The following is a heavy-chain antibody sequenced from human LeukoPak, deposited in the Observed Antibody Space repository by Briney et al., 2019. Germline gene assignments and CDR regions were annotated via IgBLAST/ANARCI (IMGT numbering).Heavy chain of an antibody. CDR2: IYYSGST. CDR3: ARGVHPYYYYYYMDV. CDR1: GGSISSTNYY. D-gene: IGHD2-8*01. Sequence: SETLSLTCTVAGGSISSTNYYWGWIRQPPGKGLEWIGSIYYSGSTYYNSSLKSRVTISVDTSKNQFSLNLSSVTAADTAVYYCARGVHPYYYYYYMDVWGKGTTVTVSS. J-gene: IGHJ6*03. V-gene: IGHV4-39*01.